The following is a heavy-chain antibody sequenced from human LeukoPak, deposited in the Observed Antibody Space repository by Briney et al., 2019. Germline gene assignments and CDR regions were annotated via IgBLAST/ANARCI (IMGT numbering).Heavy chain of an antibody. D-gene: IGHD4-17*01. CDR1: GGSFSGYY. CDR2: INHIGGT. V-gene: IGHV4-34*01. Sequence: PSETLSLTCAVYGGSFSGYYSSWIRQPPGKGLEWDGEINHIGGTTYNPSLRSRVPISVETSKKQFSQKRTCVTRADTAGYYCVYGDYGVWFDPWGQGTLVTVSS. J-gene: IGHJ5*02. CDR3: VYGDYGVWFDP.